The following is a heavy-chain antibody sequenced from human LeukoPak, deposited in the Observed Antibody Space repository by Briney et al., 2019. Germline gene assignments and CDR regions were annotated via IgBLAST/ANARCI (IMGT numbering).Heavy chain of an antibody. CDR1: GGSISSGGYS. CDR2: IYHSGST. J-gene: IGHJ4*02. D-gene: IGHD2/OR15-2a*01. Sequence: SETLSLTCAVSGGSISSGGYSWSWIRQPPGKGLEWIGYIYHSGSTYYNPSLKSRVTISVDRSKNQFSLKLSSVTAADTAVYYCATAAIPVSRFEYWGQGTLVTVSS. V-gene: IGHV4-30-2*01. CDR3: ATAAIPVSRFEY.